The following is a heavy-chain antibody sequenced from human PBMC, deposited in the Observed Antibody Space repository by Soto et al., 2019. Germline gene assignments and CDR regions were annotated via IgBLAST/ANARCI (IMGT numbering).Heavy chain of an antibody. CDR3: ARLWSSNEGSS. V-gene: IGHV4-34*01. J-gene: IGHJ4*02. CDR2: INHSGGT. CDR1: GGSFRGYY. D-gene: IGHD2-21*01. Sequence: QVRLQQWGAGLLKPSETLALTCAVHGGSFRGYYWSWIRQPPGKGLEWIGEINHSGGTNYNPSLKSRVSISVDAAKHQFSLQLSSVTAADTAVYYCARLWSSNEGSSWGQGTLGAVSS.